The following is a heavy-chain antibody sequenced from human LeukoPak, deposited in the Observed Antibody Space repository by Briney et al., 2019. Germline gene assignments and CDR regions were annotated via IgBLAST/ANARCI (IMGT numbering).Heavy chain of an antibody. CDR3: ASAYCSSTSCYTDNWFDP. V-gene: IGHV1-2*02. Sequence: ASVKVSCKASGYTFTGYYMHCVRQAPGQGLEWMGWINPNSGGTNYAQKFKGRVTMTRDTSISTAYMELSRLRSDDAAVYYCASAYCSSTSCYTDNWFDPWGQGTLVTVSS. CDR1: GYTFTGYY. D-gene: IGHD2-2*02. CDR2: INPNSGGT. J-gene: IGHJ5*02.